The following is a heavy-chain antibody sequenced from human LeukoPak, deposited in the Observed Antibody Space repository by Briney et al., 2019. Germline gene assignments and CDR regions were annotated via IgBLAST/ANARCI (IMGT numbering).Heavy chain of an antibody. V-gene: IGHV3-7*01. CDR3: ARSPRYNWNDVSAFDI. CDR1: GFTSSSYW. CDR2: IEQDGSEK. Sequence: GGSLRLSCAASGFTSSSYWMSWVRQAPGKGLEWVANIEQDGSEKYYVDSVKGRFTISRDNAKNSLYLQMNSLRAEDTAVYYCARSPRYNWNDVSAFDIWGQGTMVTVSS. J-gene: IGHJ3*02. D-gene: IGHD1-1*01.